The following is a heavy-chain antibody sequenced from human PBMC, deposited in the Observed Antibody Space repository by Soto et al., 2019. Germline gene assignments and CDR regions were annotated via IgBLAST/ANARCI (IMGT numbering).Heavy chain of an antibody. CDR1: GFTFDDYA. V-gene: IGHV3-9*01. D-gene: IGHD3-9*01. Sequence: PGGSLRLSCAASGFTFDDYARHWVRKAPGQGLEWVSGISWNSGSIGYADSVKGRFTISRDNAKNSLYLQMNSLRAEDTALYYCAKDGQGDILTGSEASSHFDYWGQGTLVTVSS. J-gene: IGHJ4*02. CDR3: AKDGQGDILTGSEASSHFDY. CDR2: ISWNSGSI.